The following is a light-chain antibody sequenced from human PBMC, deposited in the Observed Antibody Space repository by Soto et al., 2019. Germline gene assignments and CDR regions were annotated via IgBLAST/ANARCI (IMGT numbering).Light chain of an antibody. CDR2: KAS. J-gene: IGKJ4*01. V-gene: IGKV1-5*03. CDR1: QSISSW. Sequence: DIPMTQSPSTLSASVGDRVTITCRASQSISSWLAWYQQKPGKAPKLLVYKASSLQSGVPSRFSGSGSVTAFTLTISSLQPDDFATYYCQRYNDYPLAFGGGTRVEIK. CDR3: QRYNDYPLA.